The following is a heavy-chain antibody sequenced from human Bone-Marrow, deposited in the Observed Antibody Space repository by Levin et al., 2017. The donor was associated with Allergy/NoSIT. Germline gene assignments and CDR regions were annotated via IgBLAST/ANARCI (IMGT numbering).Heavy chain of an antibody. CDR2: ISGSGGST. CDR1: GFTFSSYA. D-gene: IGHD6-6*01. CDR3: AKVGPSIAARPGYYYGMDG. Sequence: GGSLRLSCAASGFTFSSYAMSWVRQAPGKGLEWVSAISGSGGSTYYADSVKGRFTISRDNSKNTLYLQMNSLRAEDTAVYYCAKVGPSIAARPGYYYGMDGWGQGTTVTVSS. J-gene: IGHJ6*02. V-gene: IGHV3-23*01.